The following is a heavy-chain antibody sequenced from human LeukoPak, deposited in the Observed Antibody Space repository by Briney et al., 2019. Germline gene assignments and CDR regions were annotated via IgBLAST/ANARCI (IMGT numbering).Heavy chain of an antibody. CDR2: IYYSGST. V-gene: IGHV4-39*01. D-gene: IGHD5-24*01. CDR1: GGSISSSNYY. CDR3: ARLSRDGYPNWGYYFDY. J-gene: IGHJ4*02. Sequence: SETLSLTCTVSGGSISSSNYYWGWIRQPPGKGLEWIGSIYYSGSTYYNPSLKSRVTISVDTSKNQFSLKLSSVTAADTAVYYCARLSRDGYPNWGYYFDYWGQGTLVTVSS.